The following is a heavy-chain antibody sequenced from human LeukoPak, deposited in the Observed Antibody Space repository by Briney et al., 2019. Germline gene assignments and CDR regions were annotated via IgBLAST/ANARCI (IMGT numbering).Heavy chain of an antibody. CDR2: IYTSGST. J-gene: IGHJ3*02. V-gene: IGHV4-4*07. CDR3: ARDASISAFDI. Sequence: SETLSLTCSVSGGSISSYYWSWIPQPAGKALEWIGRIYTSGSTNYNPSRKSRVTRSVETSKNQFPLKLSSVTAADTAVYYCARDASISAFDIWGQGTMVTVSS. D-gene: IGHD2/OR15-2a*01. CDR1: GGSISSYY.